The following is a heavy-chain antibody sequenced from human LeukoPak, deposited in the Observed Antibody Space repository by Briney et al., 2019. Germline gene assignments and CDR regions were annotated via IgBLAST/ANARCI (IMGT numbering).Heavy chain of an antibody. CDR2: IFYSGST. V-gene: IGHV4-39*07. Sequence: SETLSLTCTVSGGSISTSSYYWGWVRQPPGKGLEWIGNIFYSGSTYYSPSLKSRVTISLDTSRNQFSLKLSSVTAADTAVYYCAREKWGAAAGTKAFDIWGQGTMVTVSS. CDR1: GGSISTSSYY. CDR3: AREKWGAAAGTKAFDI. D-gene: IGHD6-13*01. J-gene: IGHJ3*02.